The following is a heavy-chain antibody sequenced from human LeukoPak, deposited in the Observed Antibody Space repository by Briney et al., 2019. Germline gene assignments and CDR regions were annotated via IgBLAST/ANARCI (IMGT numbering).Heavy chain of an antibody. D-gene: IGHD6-13*01. CDR3: ARDNGYSSSWYANNWFDP. CDR2: IKQDGSEK. Sequence: GGSLRLSCAASGFTFSSYWMSWVRQAPGKGLEWVANIKQDGSEKYYVDSVKGRFTISRDNAKNSLYLQMNSLRAEDTAVYYCARDNGYSSSWYANNWFDPWGQGTLVTVSS. J-gene: IGHJ5*02. V-gene: IGHV3-7*01. CDR1: GFTFSSYW.